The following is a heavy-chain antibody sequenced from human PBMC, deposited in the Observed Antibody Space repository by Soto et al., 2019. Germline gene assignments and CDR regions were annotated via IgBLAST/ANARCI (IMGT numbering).Heavy chain of an antibody. Sequence: SDTLSLTCSFSGASISRGDYYWSLLRQPPGKGLEWIGYIYYRAMPYYNPYLKSRVSISVDTSKNQFSLKMTSVTAADTAVYYCARGSALLFYYFDYWGQGTPVTVSS. J-gene: IGHJ4*02. V-gene: IGHV4-30-4*02. CDR1: GASISRGDYY. CDR2: IYYRAMP. CDR3: ARGSALLFYYFDY. D-gene: IGHD6-25*01.